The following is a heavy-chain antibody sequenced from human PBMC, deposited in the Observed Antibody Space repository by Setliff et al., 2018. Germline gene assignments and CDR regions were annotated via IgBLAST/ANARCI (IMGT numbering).Heavy chain of an antibody. CDR2: TYYNGTA. V-gene: IGHV4-39*02. J-gene: IGHJ5*02. CDR3: ARDPGFRSGTWSLDL. D-gene: IGHD3-10*01. Sequence: KPSETLSLTCSVSGGSISGSHYSWVWMRQPPGKRLEWIGSTYYNGTAYYNPSLQSRVAISVDTSKNYFSLDVNSVTAADTAVYYCARDPGFRSGTWSLDLWGQGTQVTVSS. CDR1: GGSISGSHYS.